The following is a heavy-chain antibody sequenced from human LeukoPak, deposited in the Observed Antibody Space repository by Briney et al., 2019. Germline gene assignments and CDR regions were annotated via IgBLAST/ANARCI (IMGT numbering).Heavy chain of an antibody. Sequence: PSETLSLTCTVSGGSISSYYWSWIRQPPGKGLEWIGYIYYSGSTKYNPSLKSRVTISVDTSKNQFSLKLSSVTAADTAVYYCARDAAFYDFWSGPPHYYYYGMDVWGQGTTVTVSS. CDR3: ARDAAFYDFWSGPPHYYYYGMDV. CDR1: GGSISSYY. V-gene: IGHV4-59*01. J-gene: IGHJ6*02. D-gene: IGHD3-3*01. CDR2: IYYSGST.